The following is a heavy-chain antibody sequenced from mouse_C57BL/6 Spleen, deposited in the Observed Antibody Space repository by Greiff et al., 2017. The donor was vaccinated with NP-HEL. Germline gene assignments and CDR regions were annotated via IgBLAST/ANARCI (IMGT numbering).Heavy chain of an antibody. J-gene: IGHJ1*03. Sequence: EVQRVESGGGLVQPKGSLKLSCAASGFSFNTYAMNWVRQAPRKGLEWVARIRSKSNNYATYYADSVKDRFTISRDDSESMLYLQMNNLKTEDTAMYYCVRQDYYGRGYFDVWGTGTTVTVSS. CDR2: IRSKSNNYAT. V-gene: IGHV10-1*01. CDR1: GFSFNTYA. D-gene: IGHD1-1*01. CDR3: VRQDYYGRGYFDV.